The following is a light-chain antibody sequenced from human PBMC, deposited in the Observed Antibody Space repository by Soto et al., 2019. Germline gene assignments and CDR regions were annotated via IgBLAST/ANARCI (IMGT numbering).Light chain of an antibody. Sequence: DIQMTQSPSSLSASVGDTVSITCRASQTINNYLNWYQHKAGKTPKLLIYGVSRLQSGVPSRFSGSGSGTDVTLTITGLHPEDFATYYCQQSYTSPRLSFGGGTEVEFK. J-gene: IGKJ4*01. CDR2: GVS. CDR1: QTINNY. CDR3: QQSYTSPRLS. V-gene: IGKV1-39*01.